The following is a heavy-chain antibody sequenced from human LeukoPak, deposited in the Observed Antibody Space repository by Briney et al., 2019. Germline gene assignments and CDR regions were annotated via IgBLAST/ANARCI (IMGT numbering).Heavy chain of an antibody. J-gene: IGHJ2*01. CDR1: GGSFSGYY. Sequence: SETLSLTCAVYGGSFSGYYWSWIRQPPGKGLEWIGEINHSGSTNYDPSLKSRVTISVDTSKNQFSLKLSSVTAADTAVYYCARGRGCFDLWGRGTLVTVSS. V-gene: IGHV4-34*01. CDR2: INHSGST. CDR3: ARGRGCFDL.